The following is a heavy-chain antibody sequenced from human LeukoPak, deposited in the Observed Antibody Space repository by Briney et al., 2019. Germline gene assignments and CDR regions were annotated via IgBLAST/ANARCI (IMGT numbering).Heavy chain of an antibody. CDR1: GFTFSNYA. CDR3: AKWDWTM. J-gene: IGHJ3*01. V-gene: IGHV3-23*01. CDR2: ICGSGDRT. D-gene: IGHD3/OR15-3a*01. Sequence: GGSLRLSCAVSGFTFSNYAMSCVRQAPGKGLEWVATICGSGDRTYYADSLKGRFTICRDNSKNTLYLQMDSLRADDTAVYYCAKWDWTMWGQGTMVTVSS.